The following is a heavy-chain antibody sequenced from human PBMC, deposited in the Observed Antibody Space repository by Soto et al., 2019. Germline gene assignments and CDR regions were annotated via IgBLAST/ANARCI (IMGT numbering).Heavy chain of an antibody. CDR3: ARDPSGSYYEDAFDI. V-gene: IGHV1-18*01. D-gene: IGHD1-26*01. CDR1: GYTFTSYG. Sequence: SVKVSCKASGYTFTSYGISWVRQAPGQGLEWMGWISAYNGNTNYAQKLQGRVTMTTDTSTSTAYMELRSLRSDDTAVYYCARDPSGSYYEDAFDIWGQGTMVTVSS. CDR2: ISAYNGNT. J-gene: IGHJ3*02.